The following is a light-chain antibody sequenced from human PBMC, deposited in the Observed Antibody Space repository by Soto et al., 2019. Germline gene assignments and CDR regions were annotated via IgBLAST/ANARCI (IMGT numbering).Light chain of an antibody. Sequence: SVLTQPPSASGSPGQSVSISCTGTSGDVGRYNYVAWYQQHPGKAPKLMIYEVTKRPSGVPARLSGSKFGNTASLTVSGLQADDEADYYCSSYAGSDVFVFGTGTKVTVL. CDR1: SGDVGRYNY. CDR2: EVT. V-gene: IGLV2-8*01. CDR3: SSYAGSDVFV. J-gene: IGLJ1*01.